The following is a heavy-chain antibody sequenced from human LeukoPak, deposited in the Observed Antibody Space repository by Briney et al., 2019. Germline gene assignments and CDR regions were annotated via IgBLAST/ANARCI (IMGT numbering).Heavy chain of an antibody. V-gene: IGHV3-21*01. Sequence: GGSLRLSCAASGFTFSSSSMNWVRQAPRKGLDWVSSITRLSTYIYYADSTKGRFTISRDSAQNSLYLQMTSLRADDTAVYYCARAPSGENYFPWYFDLWGRGTLVTVSS. CDR1: GFTFSSSS. CDR2: ITRLSTYI. D-gene: IGHD2/OR15-2a*01. J-gene: IGHJ2*01. CDR3: ARAPSGENYFPWYFDL.